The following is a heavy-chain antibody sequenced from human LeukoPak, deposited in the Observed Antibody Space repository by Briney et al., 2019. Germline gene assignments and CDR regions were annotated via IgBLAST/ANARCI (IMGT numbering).Heavy chain of an antibody. CDR1: GYTFTSYY. J-gene: IGHJ4*02. D-gene: IGHD3-22*01. CDR3: ARDRYYYDSSGYIRGISFDY. V-gene: IGHV1-46*01. Sequence: ASVKVSCKASGYTFTSYYMHRVRQAPGQGLEWMGIINPSGGSTSYAQKFQGRVTMTRDTSTSTVYMELSSLRSEDTAVYYCARDRYYYDSSGYIRGISFDYWGQGTLVTVSS. CDR2: INPSGGST.